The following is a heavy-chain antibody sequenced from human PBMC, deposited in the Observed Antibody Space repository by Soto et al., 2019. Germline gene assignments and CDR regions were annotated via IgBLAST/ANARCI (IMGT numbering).Heavy chain of an antibody. CDR3: ITDGPDGRAY. Sequence: GGSLRLSCAASGFTFSSYSMNWVRQAPGKGLEWVSYISSSNSTIYYADSVKGRFTISRDNAKNSLYLQMNSLRAEDTAVYYCITDGPDGRAYWGQGTQVTSPQ. J-gene: IGHJ4*02. CDR1: GFTFSSYS. V-gene: IGHV3-48*01. CDR2: ISSSNSTI. D-gene: IGHD2-8*01.